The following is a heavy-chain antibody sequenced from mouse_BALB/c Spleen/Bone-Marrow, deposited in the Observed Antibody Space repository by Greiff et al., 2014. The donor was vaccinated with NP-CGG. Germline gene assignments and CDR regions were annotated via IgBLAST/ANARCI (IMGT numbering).Heavy chain of an antibody. CDR1: GFSLNSYG. CDR3: ARHERGYPYAMDY. Sequence: LQESGPDLVAPSQSLSITCTASGFSLNSYGVHWVRQPPGKGLEWLGVIWSDGSTTYNSALKSRLSISKDNSKSQLFLKMNSLQTDDTAMYYCARHERGYPYAMDYWGQGTSVTVSS. CDR2: IWSDGST. J-gene: IGHJ4*01. D-gene: IGHD2-2*01. V-gene: IGHV2-6-2*01.